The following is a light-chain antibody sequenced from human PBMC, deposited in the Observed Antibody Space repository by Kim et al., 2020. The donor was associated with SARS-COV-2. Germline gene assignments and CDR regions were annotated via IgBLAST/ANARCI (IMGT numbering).Light chain of an antibody. CDR2: YDS. Sequence: SYELTQPPSVSVAPGKTARITCGGNNIGSKSVHWYQQKPGQAPVLVIYYDSDRPSGIPERFSGSNSGNTATLTISRVEAGDEADYYCQVWDSSSYRLYV. CDR1: NIGSKS. J-gene: IGLJ1*01. V-gene: IGLV3-21*04. CDR3: QVWDSSSYRLYV.